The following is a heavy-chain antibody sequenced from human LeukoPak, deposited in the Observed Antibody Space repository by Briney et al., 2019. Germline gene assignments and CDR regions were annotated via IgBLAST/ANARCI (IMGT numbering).Heavy chain of an antibody. J-gene: IGHJ4*02. V-gene: IGHV1-2*02. CDR3: ARMTRYYYDSSGPFDY. Sequence: ASVKVSCKASGYTFTSYGISWVRQAPGQGLEWMGWINPNSGGTSYAQKFQGRVTMTRDTSISTAYMELSRLRSDDTAVYYCARMTRYYYDSSGPFDYWGQGTLVTVSS. D-gene: IGHD3-22*01. CDR1: GYTFTSYG. CDR2: INPNSGGT.